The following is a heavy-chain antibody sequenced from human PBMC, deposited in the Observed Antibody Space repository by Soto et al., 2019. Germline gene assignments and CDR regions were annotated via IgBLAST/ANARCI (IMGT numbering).Heavy chain of an antibody. CDR3: ARGPWFGELDY. Sequence: GGSLRLSCAASEFTFSNYWMHWVRQAPGKGLVWVSRINSDGSTTKSADSVKGRFTISRDNAKNTLYLQMNSLRAEDTAVYYCARGPWFGELDYWGQGTLVTVSS. CDR1: EFTFSNYW. D-gene: IGHD3-10*01. CDR2: INSDGSTT. V-gene: IGHV3-74*03. J-gene: IGHJ4*01.